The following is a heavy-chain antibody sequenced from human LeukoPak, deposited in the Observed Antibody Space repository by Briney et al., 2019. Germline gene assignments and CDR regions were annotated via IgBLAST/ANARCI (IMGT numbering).Heavy chain of an antibody. CDR3: ARVTTMIDNWFDP. V-gene: IGHV4-59*12. D-gene: IGHD3-22*01. Sequence: ASETLSLTCTVSGGSISSYYWSWIRQPPGKGLEWIGYIYYSGSTYYNPSLKSRVTISVDTSKNQFSLKLSSVTAADTAVYYCARVTTMIDNWFDPWGQGTLVTVSS. CDR2: IYYSGST. CDR1: GGSISSYY. J-gene: IGHJ5*02.